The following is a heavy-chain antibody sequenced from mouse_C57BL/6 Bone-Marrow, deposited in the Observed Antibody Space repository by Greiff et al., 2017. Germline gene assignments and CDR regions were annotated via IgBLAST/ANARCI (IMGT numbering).Heavy chain of an antibody. V-gene: IGHV5-9*01. CDR3: ARQFITTVVATRYFDV. CDR2: ISGGGGNT. Sequence: EVMLVESGGGLVKPGGSLKLSCAASGFTFSSYTMSWVRQTPEKRLEWVATISGGGGNTYYPDNAKNTLYLQMSIMRSEDTALYYCARQFITTVVATRYFDVWGTGTTVTVSS. CDR1: GFTFSSYT. D-gene: IGHD1-1*01. J-gene: IGHJ1*03.